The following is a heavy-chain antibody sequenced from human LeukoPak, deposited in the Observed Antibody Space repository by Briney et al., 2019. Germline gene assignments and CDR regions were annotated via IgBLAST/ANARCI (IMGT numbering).Heavy chain of an antibody. CDR2: ISGSGGST. D-gene: IGHD6-19*01. Sequence: GGSLRLSCAASGFTFSSYAMSWVRQAPGKGLEWVSAISGSGGSTYYADSVKGRFTISRDNSKNTLYLQMNSLRAEDTAVYYCAKGLFPTGYSSGWYSKGFDYWGQGTLVPVSS. V-gene: IGHV3-23*01. J-gene: IGHJ4*02. CDR3: AKGLFPTGYSSGWYSKGFDY. CDR1: GFTFSSYA.